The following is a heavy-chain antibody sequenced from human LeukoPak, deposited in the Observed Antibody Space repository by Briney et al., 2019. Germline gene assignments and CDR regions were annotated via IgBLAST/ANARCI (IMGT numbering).Heavy chain of an antibody. Sequence: GGSLRLSCAASGFTFSSYWMTWVRQAPGMGLEWVANIKQDGSAKNYGDSVKGRFTISRDNAKNSLYLQMNSLRVEDTAVYYCARTYPSSPWAEYFQHWGQGTLVTVSS. J-gene: IGHJ1*01. V-gene: IGHV3-7*01. CDR3: ARTYPSSPWAEYFQH. CDR1: GFTFSSYW. CDR2: IKQDGSAK.